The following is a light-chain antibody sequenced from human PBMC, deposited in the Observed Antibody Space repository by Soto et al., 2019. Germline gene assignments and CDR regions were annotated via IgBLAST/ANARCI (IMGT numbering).Light chain of an antibody. Sequence: DIQMTQSPSSLSGSVGDRVTITCRASQTISSWLAWYQQKPGKAPKLLIYKASSLESGVPSRFSSSGSGTEFTLTISSLQHDDVATYYCQQYNCYLWTFGQGTKVDIK. J-gene: IGKJ1*01. CDR2: KAS. CDR3: QQYNCYLWT. CDR1: QTISSW. V-gene: IGKV1-5*03.